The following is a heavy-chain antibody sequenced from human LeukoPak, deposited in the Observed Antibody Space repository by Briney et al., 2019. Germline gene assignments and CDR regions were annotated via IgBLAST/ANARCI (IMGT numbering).Heavy chain of an antibody. CDR1: GGSISNYY. CDR3: ARERRDGYKDSAFDI. V-gene: IGHV4-59*01. J-gene: IGHJ3*02. D-gene: IGHD5-24*01. Sequence: PSETLSLTCTVSGGSISNYYWTWTRQPPGKGLEWIGYITYTGSTDSNPSLKSRVTISADTSKDQFSLKLIAVTAADTAMYYCARERRDGYKDSAFDIWGQGTMVTVSS. CDR2: ITYTGST.